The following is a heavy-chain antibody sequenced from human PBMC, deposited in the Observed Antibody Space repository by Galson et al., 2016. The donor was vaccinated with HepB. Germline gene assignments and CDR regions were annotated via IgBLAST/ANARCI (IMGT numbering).Heavy chain of an antibody. V-gene: IGHV1-69*01. CDR1: GGTFSSHA. CDR3: ARGRPLPLGELLKSYYFDY. CDR2: IIPMIGAA. Sequence: SCKASGGTFSSHAISWVRQAPGQGLEWTGGIIPMIGAANYAQTFQGRVTITADESTNTAYMELTSLRSDDTAVYYCARGRPLPLGELLKSYYFDYWGQGTLVTVSS. J-gene: IGHJ4*01. D-gene: IGHD3-16*01.